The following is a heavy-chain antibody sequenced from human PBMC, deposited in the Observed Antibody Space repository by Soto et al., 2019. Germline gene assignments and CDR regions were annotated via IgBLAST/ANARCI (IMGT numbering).Heavy chain of an antibody. D-gene: IGHD1-1*01. V-gene: IGHV1-69*01. CDR2: IIPIFGTA. CDR1: GGTFSSYA. J-gene: IGHJ6*02. CDR3: ARSRSAQLEPLYYYYYGMDV. Sequence: QVQLVQSGAEVKKPGSSVKVSCKASGGTFSSYAISWVRQAPGQGLEWMGGIIPIFGTANYAQKFQGRVMITADESTSTAYMELSSLRSEDTAVYYCARSRSAQLEPLYYYYYGMDVWGQGTTVTVSS.